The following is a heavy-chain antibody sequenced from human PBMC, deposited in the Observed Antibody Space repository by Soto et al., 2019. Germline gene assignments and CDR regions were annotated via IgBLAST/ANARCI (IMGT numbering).Heavy chain of an antibody. CDR2: ITPLFRTP. V-gene: IGHV1-69*12. CDR3: ARDNGRPQLGGNYYYITDV. Sequence: QVQLVQSGAEVKEPGSSVKVSCQASGGTFSSYALNWVRQAPGQGLEWMGGITPLFRTPDYAQKFQGRVTITADESTSTAYMELSSLRSEDTAIYYCARDNGRPQLGGNYYYITDVWGQGTTITVSS. J-gene: IGHJ6*02. D-gene: IGHD3-3*02. CDR1: GGTFSSYA.